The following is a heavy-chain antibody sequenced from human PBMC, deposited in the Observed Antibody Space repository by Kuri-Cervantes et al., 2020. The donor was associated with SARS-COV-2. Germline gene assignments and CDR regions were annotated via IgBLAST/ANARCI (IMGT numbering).Heavy chain of an antibody. V-gene: IGHV3-21*01. CDR1: GFTFSSYA. CDR2: ISSSSSYI. Sequence: GGSLRLSCAASGFTFSSYAMSWIRQAPGKGLEWVPSISSSSSYIYYADSVKGRFTISRDNAKNSLYLQMNSLRAEDTAVYYCARDVGYCSGGSCSDYYGMDVWGQGTTVTVSS. J-gene: IGHJ6*02. D-gene: IGHD2-15*01. CDR3: ARDVGYCSGGSCSDYYGMDV.